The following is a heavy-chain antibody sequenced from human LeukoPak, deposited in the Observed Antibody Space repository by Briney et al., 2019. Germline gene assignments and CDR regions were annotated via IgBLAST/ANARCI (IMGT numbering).Heavy chain of an antibody. V-gene: IGHV3-21*04. J-gene: IGHJ4*02. CDR3: AKSSYYDASGYYREYYFDY. CDR1: GFTFSSYS. D-gene: IGHD3-22*01. CDR2: ISSSSSYI. Sequence: GGSLRLSCAASGFTFSSYSMNWVRQAPGKGLEWVSSISSSSSYIYYADSVKGRFTISRDNAKNSLYLQMNSLRAEDTAVYYCAKSSYYDASGYYREYYFDYWGQGTLVTVSS.